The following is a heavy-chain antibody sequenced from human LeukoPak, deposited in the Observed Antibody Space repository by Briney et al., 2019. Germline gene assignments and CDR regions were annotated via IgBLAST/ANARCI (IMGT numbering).Heavy chain of an antibody. J-gene: IGHJ4*02. V-gene: IGHV3-74*01. Sequence: GGSQRLSCAASGFTFSSFWMHWVRQAPGKGLVWVSRINSDGSTITYADSVKGRFTISRDNARNTLYLQMNSLRAEDTAVYYCARVTVSSSEVIFDYWGQGSLVAVSS. CDR2: INSDGSTI. CDR1: GFTFSSFW. CDR3: ARVTVSSSEVIFDY. D-gene: IGHD2-21*01.